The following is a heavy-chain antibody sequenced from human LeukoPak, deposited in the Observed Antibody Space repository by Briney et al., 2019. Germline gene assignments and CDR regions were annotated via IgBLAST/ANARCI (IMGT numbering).Heavy chain of an antibody. V-gene: IGHV1-18*01. J-gene: IGHJ1*01. CDR3: ARGDCSGDSCYLPEYFQN. D-gene: IGHD2-15*01. Sequence: ASVKVSCKASGYTLTSFSISWVRQAPGQGLEWMGWMSAYSGYTDYSQKLQGRVTMTTDTSTNTAYMELRSLRSDDTAVYYCARGDCSGDSCYLPEYFQNWGQGTLVTVSS. CDR1: GYTLTSFS. CDR2: MSAYSGYT.